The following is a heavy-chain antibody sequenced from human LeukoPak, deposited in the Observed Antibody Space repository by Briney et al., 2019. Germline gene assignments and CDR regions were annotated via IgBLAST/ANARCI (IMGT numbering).Heavy chain of an antibody. D-gene: IGHD2-2*01. J-gene: IGHJ6*03. CDR2: IKQDGSEK. CDR3: ARGKYQLLIYYYMDV. V-gene: IGHV3-7*01. CDR1: GFTFSSYW. Sequence: GGSLRLSCAASGFTFSSYWMSWVRQAPGKGLEWVANIKQDGSEKYYVDSVKGRFTISRDNAKNSLYLQMNSLRAEDTAVYYCARGKYQLLIYYYMDVWGKGTTVTISS.